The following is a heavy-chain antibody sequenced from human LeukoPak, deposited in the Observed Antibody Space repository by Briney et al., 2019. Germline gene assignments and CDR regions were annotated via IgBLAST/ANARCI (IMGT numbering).Heavy chain of an antibody. CDR2: IYTSGST. CDR3: ARRGSSGSYDY. D-gene: IGHD1-26*01. CDR1: GGSISSYY. J-gene: IGHJ4*02. V-gene: IGHV4-4*09. Sequence: SETLSLTCTVSGGSISSYYWSWIRQPPGKGLEWIGYIYTSGSTNYNPSLKSRVTISVDTSKNQFSLKLSSVTAAGTAVYYCARRGSSGSYDYWGQGTLVTVSS.